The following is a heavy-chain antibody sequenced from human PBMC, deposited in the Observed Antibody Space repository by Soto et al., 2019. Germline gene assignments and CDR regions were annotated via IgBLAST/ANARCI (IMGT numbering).Heavy chain of an antibody. CDR3: VKGYWKGDV. D-gene: IGHD1-1*01. J-gene: IGHJ6*02. Sequence: EVQLLESGGGLVQPGGSLRLSCAASGFTFSTYAMNWVRQAPGNGLEWVSAISGSGGSIHYAASVKGRFTISRDNSKNTLYLQMNSLRDEDTAVYHCVKGYWKGDVWGQGTTVTVSS. CDR1: GFTFSTYA. CDR2: ISGSGGSI. V-gene: IGHV3-23*01.